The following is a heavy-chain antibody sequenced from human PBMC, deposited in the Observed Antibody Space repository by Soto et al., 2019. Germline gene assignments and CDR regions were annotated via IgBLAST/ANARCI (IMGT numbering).Heavy chain of an antibody. J-gene: IGHJ6*02. Sequence: PGGSLRLSCAASGFTFSSYSMNWVRQAPGKGLEWVSYISSSSSTIYYADSVKGRFTISRDNAKNSLYLQMNSLRDEDTAVYYCARDPRIPDPYYYYYGMDVWGQGTTVTVSS. V-gene: IGHV3-48*02. CDR2: ISSSSSTI. CDR1: GFTFSSYS. D-gene: IGHD2-21*01. CDR3: ARDPRIPDPYYYYYGMDV.